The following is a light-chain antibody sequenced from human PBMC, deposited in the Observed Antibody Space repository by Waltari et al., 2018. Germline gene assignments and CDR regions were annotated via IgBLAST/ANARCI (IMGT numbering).Light chain of an antibody. CDR3: QVWDSSSDQDVV. J-gene: IGLJ2*01. CDR1: NIGSKS. V-gene: IGLV3-21*03. CDR2: DDS. Sequence: SYVLTQPPPVSVAPGTTARIPCGGNNIGSKSGTWYQQKPGQAPVLVVNDDSDRPSGIPERFSGSNSGNTATLTISRVEAGDEADYYCQVWDSSSDQDVVFGGGTKLTVL.